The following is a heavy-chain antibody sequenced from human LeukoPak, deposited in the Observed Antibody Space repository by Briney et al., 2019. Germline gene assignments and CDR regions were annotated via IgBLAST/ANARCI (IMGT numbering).Heavy chain of an antibody. CDR2: ISGSGGST. V-gene: IGHV3-23*01. Sequence: PGGSLRLSCAASGFTFSDYGMHWVRQAPGKGLEWVSAISGSGGSTYYADSVKGRFTISRDNSKNTLYLQMNSLRAEDTAVYYCANFEGPFTYYYDSSGYPNYAWGQGTLVTVSS. CDR3: ANFEGPFTYYYDSSGYPNYA. J-gene: IGHJ5*02. CDR1: GFTFSDYG. D-gene: IGHD3-22*01.